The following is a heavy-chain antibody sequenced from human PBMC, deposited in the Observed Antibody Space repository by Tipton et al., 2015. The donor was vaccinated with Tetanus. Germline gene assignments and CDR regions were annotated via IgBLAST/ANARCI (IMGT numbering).Heavy chain of an antibody. V-gene: IGHV1-2*02. J-gene: IGHJ6*02. D-gene: IGHD3-22*01. CDR3: ARDRGDYIYCGREV. Sequence: QLVQSGAEMKKPGASVKVSCTASGYTFTNYYIYWVRQAPGQGLEWMGWIDPNSGGTVYAQKFQGRLTMTRDTSISTAYMGLRSLRSDDTAVYFCARDRGDYIYCGREVWGPGPRVAVS. CDR1: GYTFTNYY. CDR2: IDPNSGGT.